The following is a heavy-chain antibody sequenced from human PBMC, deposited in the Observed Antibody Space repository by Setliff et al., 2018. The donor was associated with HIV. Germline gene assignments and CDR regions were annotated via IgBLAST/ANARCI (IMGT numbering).Heavy chain of an antibody. CDR3: ARGADGDYRYYMDV. V-gene: IGHV1-69*13. Sequence: ASVKVSCKAAGGTLRRYGISWVRQAPGQGLEWMGGHIPMFGTARYAQNFQGRVTITADVSTSTIYMELSSLTSEDTAVYYCARGADGDYRYYMDVWGRGTTVTVSS. D-gene: IGHD4-17*01. J-gene: IGHJ6*03. CDR1: GGTLRRYG. CDR2: HIPMFGTA.